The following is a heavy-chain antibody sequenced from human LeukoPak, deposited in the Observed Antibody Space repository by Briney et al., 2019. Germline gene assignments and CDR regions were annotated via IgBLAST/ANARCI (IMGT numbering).Heavy chain of an antibody. D-gene: IGHD3-9*01. CDR3: ARVNDILTGYYNGYFNY. J-gene: IGHJ4*02. Sequence: ASVKVSCKASGGTFSSYAISWVRQAPGQGLEWMGGIIPIFGTANYAQKFQGRVTITADESTSIAYMELSSLRSEDTAVYYCARVNDILTGYYNGYFNYWGQGTLVTVSS. CDR2: IIPIFGTA. V-gene: IGHV1-69*13. CDR1: GGTFSSYA.